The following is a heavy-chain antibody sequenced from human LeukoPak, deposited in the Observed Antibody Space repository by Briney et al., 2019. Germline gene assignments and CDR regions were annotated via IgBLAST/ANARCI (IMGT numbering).Heavy chain of an antibody. CDR2: IYYSGST. CDR1: GGSISSYY. J-gene: IGHJ4*02. V-gene: IGHV4-59*01. CDR3: ARVNRDYYDSSGRLHYFDY. Sequence: SETLSLSCTVSGGSISSYYWSWIRQPPGKGLEWIGYIYYSGSTSYNPSLNSRVTISIDTSKNQFSLKLSSVTAADTAVYYCARVNRDYYDSSGRLHYFDYWGQGTLVTVSS. D-gene: IGHD3-22*01.